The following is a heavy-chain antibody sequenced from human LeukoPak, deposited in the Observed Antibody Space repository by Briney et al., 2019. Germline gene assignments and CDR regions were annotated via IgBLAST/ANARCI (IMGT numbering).Heavy chain of an antibody. V-gene: IGHV3-7*01. Sequence: EALSLTCTVSGGSISSYYWSWVRQTPGKGLEWVANIKQDGSEKYYVDSVKGRFTISRDNAKNSLYLQMNSLRAEDTAVYYCARDDVSGSYYFDYWGQGTLVTVSS. D-gene: IGHD1-26*01. J-gene: IGHJ4*02. CDR3: ARDDVSGSYYFDY. CDR1: GGSISSYY. CDR2: IKQDGSEK.